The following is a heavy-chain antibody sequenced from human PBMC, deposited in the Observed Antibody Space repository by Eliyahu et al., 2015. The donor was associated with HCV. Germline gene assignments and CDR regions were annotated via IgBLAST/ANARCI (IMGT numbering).Heavy chain of an antibody. D-gene: IGHD2-2*01. CDR1: GFTFSDYY. V-gene: IGHV3-11*01. J-gene: IGHJ6*02. CDR3: AXIGGXXSTSCYLYYYYGMDV. CDR2: ISSSGSXI. Sequence: QLVESGGGLVKPGGSLRLSCAASGFTFSDYYMSWIRXAPGKGLEWVSYISSSGSXIYYADSVKGRFTISRDNAKNSLYXQMNSLRAEDTAVYYXAXIGGXXSTSCYLYYYYGMDVWGQGTTVTVSS.